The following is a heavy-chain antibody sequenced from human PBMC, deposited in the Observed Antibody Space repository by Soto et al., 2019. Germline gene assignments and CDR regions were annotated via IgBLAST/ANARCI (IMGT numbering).Heavy chain of an antibody. V-gene: IGHV2-70*11. CDR3: ARSDYTGYYYGTDF. D-gene: IGHD2-2*02. CDR2: IDWDDDK. Sequence: SGPTLVNPTQTLTLTCTFSGFSLSTSGMCVSWIRQPPGKALEWLSRIDWDDDKYYSTSLNTRLTISKDTSKNQVVLTMTNMDPVDTATYYCARSDYTGYYYGTDFWGKGPTVTVSS. J-gene: IGHJ6*04. CDR1: GFSLSTSGMC.